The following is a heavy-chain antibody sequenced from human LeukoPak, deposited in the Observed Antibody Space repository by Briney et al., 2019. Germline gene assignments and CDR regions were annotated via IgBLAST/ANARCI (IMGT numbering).Heavy chain of an antibody. Sequence: GGSLRLSCAASGFTFSSHWMSWVRQAPGKGLEWVANIKQDGSEKYYVDSVKGRFTISRDNAKNSLYLQMNSLRAEDTAVYYCARGSYYDSRNFDYWGQGTLVTVSS. D-gene: IGHD3-22*01. CDR1: GFTFSSHW. J-gene: IGHJ4*02. CDR3: ARGSYYDSRNFDY. CDR2: IKQDGSEK. V-gene: IGHV3-7*01.